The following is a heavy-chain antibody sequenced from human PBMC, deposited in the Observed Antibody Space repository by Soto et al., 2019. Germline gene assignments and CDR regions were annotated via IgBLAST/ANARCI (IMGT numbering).Heavy chain of an antibody. Sequence: QVQLVESGGGGVQPGRSLRLSCAASGFTFSSSGMHWVRQAPGKGLEWVAVTSFDGSSGYYADSVRGRFTISRDNSNNTLYLQMNSLRAEDTAVYYCAKSPPAVAGYFDYWGQGTLVTVSS. CDR2: TSFDGSSG. CDR1: GFTFSSSG. V-gene: IGHV3-30*18. D-gene: IGHD6-19*01. J-gene: IGHJ4*02. CDR3: AKSPPAVAGYFDY.